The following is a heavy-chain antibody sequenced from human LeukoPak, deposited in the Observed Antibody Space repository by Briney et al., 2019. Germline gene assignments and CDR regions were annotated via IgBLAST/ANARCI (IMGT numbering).Heavy chain of an antibody. Sequence: SETLSLTCTVSGGSISTYFWSWIRQPPGKGLEWIGYIYYSGSTNYNPSLKSRVTISLDTSKNQLSLKLNSVTAADTAVYYCALTMVRGVITYYFDYWGQGTLVTVSS. CDR1: GGSISTYF. CDR3: ALTMVRGVITYYFDY. D-gene: IGHD3-10*01. V-gene: IGHV4-59*08. J-gene: IGHJ4*02. CDR2: IYYSGST.